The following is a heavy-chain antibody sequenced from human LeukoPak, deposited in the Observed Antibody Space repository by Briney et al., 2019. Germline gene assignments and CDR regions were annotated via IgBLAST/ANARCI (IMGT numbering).Heavy chain of an antibody. CDR2: ISGSGGGT. J-gene: IGHJ3*02. CDR3: AKDRVSMIVVVAFDI. D-gene: IGHD3-22*01. CDR1: GFXFNKYA. Sequence: GGSLRLSCAASGFXFNKYAMSWVRQAPEKGLEWVSTISGSGGGTYYADSVKGRFTISRDDSKYTLYLQMDSLRAEDTAVYYCAKDRVSMIVVVAFDIWGQGTMVTVSS. V-gene: IGHV3-23*01.